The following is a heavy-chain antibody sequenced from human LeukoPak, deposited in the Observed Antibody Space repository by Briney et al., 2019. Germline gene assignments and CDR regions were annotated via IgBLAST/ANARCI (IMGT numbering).Heavy chain of an antibody. J-gene: IGHJ6*03. CDR3: ARDGYYYDSSGYYYHYYYYMDV. CDR2: INPSGGST. D-gene: IGHD3-22*01. V-gene: IGHV1-46*01. CDR1: GYTFTSYY. Sequence: ASVKVSCKASGYTFTSYYMHWVRQAPGQGLEWMGIINPSGGSTSYAQKFQGRATMTRDTSTSTVYMELSSLRSEDTAVYYCARDGYYYDSSGYYYHYYYYMDVWGKGTTVTVSS.